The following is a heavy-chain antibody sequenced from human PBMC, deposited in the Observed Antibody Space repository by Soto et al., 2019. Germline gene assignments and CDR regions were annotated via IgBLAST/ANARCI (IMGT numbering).Heavy chain of an antibody. CDR1: GFTVSNNY. CDR2: IYSSGST. CDR3: AKERSSGWSLDY. Sequence: GGSLRLSCAASGFTVSNNYMSWVRQAPGKGLEWVSVIYSSGSTYYADSVKGRFTVSRDNSKNTLYLQMNSLRAEDTAVFYCAKERSSGWSLDYWGQGTLVTVSS. V-gene: IGHV3-53*01. D-gene: IGHD6-19*01. J-gene: IGHJ4*02.